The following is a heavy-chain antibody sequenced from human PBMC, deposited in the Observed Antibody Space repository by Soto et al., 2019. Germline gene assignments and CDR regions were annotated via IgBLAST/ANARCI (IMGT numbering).Heavy chain of an antibody. CDR2: IDTSSTKI. D-gene: IGHD3-3*01. V-gene: IGHV3-11*01. Sequence: QVQLVESGGDLVKPGGSLRLSCAASGYTFSDYYMSWIRQAPGKGLEWISYIDTSSTKIYYADSVKGRFTITRDNAKNSLYLEMNSLREEDTGVYYCASHYDMWSGYLSPLDYWGQGTLVTVSS. CDR3: ASHYDMWSGYLSPLDY. J-gene: IGHJ4*02. CDR1: GYTFSDYY.